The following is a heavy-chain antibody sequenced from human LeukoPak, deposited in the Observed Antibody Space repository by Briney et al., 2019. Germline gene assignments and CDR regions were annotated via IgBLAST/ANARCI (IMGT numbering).Heavy chain of an antibody. V-gene: IGHV3-53*04. D-gene: IGHD3-22*01. CDR3: ARAESNYDSSGGYDMDV. Sequence: SGGSLRLSCAASGFTVSSNYMSWVRQAPGKGLEWVSVIYSGGNTYYSDSVKGRFTISRHNSKNTLYLQMNSLRAEDTAVYYCARAESNYDSSGGYDMDVWGQGTTVTVSS. J-gene: IGHJ6*02. CDR1: GFTVSSNY. CDR2: IYSGGNT.